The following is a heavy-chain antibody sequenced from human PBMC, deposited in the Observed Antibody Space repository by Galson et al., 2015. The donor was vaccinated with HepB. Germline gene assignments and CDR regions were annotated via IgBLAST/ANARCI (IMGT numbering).Heavy chain of an antibody. J-gene: IGHJ4*02. V-gene: IGHV1-18*01. CDR3: ARGLRYFDSFQTPSDY. Sequence: SVKVSCKASGYTFTSYGISWVRQAPGQGLEWMGWINTFNGNTDYAQKLQGRVTMATDTSTSTAYMELTSLRSDDTAVYYCARGLRYFDSFQTPSDYWGQGTLVTVS. CDR1: GYTFTSYG. CDR2: INTFNGNT. D-gene: IGHD3-9*01.